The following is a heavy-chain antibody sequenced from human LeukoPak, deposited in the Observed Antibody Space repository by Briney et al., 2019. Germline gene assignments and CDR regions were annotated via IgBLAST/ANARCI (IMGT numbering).Heavy chain of an antibody. J-gene: IGHJ3*01. D-gene: IGHD2-15*01. Sequence: SVKVSCKSSGCTFSSYAFSWLRQAPGQGLEWMGWINPNSGGTNYAQKFQGRVTMTRDTSISTAYMELSRLRSDDTAVYYCAREGRGWAFDVWGQGTMVTVSS. CDR3: AREGRGWAFDV. CDR1: GCTFSSYA. CDR2: INPNSGGT. V-gene: IGHV1-2*02.